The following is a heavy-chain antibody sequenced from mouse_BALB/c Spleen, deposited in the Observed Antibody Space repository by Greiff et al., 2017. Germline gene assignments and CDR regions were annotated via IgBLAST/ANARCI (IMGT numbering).Heavy chain of an antibody. Sequence: QVQLQQPGAELVRPGASVKLSCKASGYTFTSYWINWVKQRPGQGLEWIGNIYSSDSYTNYNQKFKDKATLTVDKSSSTAYMQLSSPTSEDSAVYYCTRGGDYDGYYAMDYWGQGTSVTVSS. CDR2: IYSSDSYT. CDR3: TRGGDYDGYYAMDY. V-gene: IGHV1-69*02. J-gene: IGHJ4*01. D-gene: IGHD2-4*01. CDR1: GYTFTSYW.